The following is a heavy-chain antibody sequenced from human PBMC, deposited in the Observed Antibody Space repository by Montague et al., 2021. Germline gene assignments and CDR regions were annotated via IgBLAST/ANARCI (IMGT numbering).Heavy chain of an antibody. CDR3: ARDPRNYDMLPGYYCFYYYCLDV. CDR2: INTSGNT. J-gene: IGHJ6*02. CDR1: GASITSGGYY. Sequence: TLSLTCTVSGASITSGGYYWTWIRQPAGKELEWIGHINTSGNTDYNPSLSSRVSIFVDKYRNHFSLKLYSVTAADTATYFCARDPRNYDMLPGYYCFYYYCLDVWGQGTTVTVSS. D-gene: IGHD3-9*01. V-gene: IGHV4-61*09.